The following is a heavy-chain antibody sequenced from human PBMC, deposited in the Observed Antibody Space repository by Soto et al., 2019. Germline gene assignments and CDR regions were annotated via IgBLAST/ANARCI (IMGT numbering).Heavy chain of an antibody. Sequence: QVQLVQSGAEVKKPGSSVKVSCKASGGTFSSYAISWVRQAPGQGLEWMGGIIPIFGTANYAQKFQGRVTIPADESTSTAYMEVGSLSSEDTAVYYCARVVTVVKSFHYWYFDLWGRGTLVTVSS. V-gene: IGHV1-69*12. CDR1: GGTFSSYA. CDR2: IIPIFGTA. D-gene: IGHD2-15*01. J-gene: IGHJ2*01. CDR3: ARVVTVVKSFHYWYFDL.